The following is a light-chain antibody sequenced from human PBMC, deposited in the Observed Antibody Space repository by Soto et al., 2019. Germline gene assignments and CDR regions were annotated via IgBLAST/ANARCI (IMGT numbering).Light chain of an antibody. CDR3: QQSYDTPRT. CDR2: DAS. V-gene: IGKV1-39*01. J-gene: IGKJ1*01. Sequence: IQMTQSPSSLSASVGDRVTITCRASQSIITYLNWYQQKPGKAPKFLIYDASSLQSGVPSRFSGSGSGRDFTLTINSLQPEDFATYYCQQSYDTPRTFGQGTKVDIK. CDR1: QSIITY.